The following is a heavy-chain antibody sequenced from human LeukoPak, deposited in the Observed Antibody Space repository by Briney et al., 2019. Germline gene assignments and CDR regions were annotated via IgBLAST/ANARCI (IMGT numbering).Heavy chain of an antibody. CDR1: GGSISSYY. CDR2: IYYSGGT. CDR3: ARHSDGGGSYRRSFDY. Sequence: SETLSLTCTVSGGSISSYYWSWIQQPPGKGLEWIGYIYYSGGTNYNPSLKSRVTISVDTSKNQFSLKLSSVTAADTAVYYCARHSDGGGSYRRSFDYWGQGTLVTVSS. D-gene: IGHD1-26*01. J-gene: IGHJ4*02. V-gene: IGHV4-59*08.